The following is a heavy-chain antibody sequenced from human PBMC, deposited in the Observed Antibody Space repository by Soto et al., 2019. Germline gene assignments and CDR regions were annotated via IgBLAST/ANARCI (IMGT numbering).Heavy chain of an antibody. CDR1: GYTFTSYG. V-gene: IGHV1-18*01. Sequence: QVQLVQSGAEVKKPGASVKVSCKASGYTFTSYGISWVRQAPGQGLEWMGGISAYNGSTKYAQKLQGRVTMTTDTSTSTADMELRSLSSDDTAVYYCARDSPPVDYWGQGTLVTVSS. CDR3: ARDSPPVDY. CDR2: ISAYNGST. J-gene: IGHJ4*02.